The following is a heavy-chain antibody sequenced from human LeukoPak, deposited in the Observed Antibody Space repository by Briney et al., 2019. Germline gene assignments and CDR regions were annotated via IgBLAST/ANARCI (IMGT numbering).Heavy chain of an antibody. J-gene: IGHJ4*02. CDR1: GFTFSSYA. CDR3: ARVGDGYDFDY. D-gene: IGHD5-24*01. Sequence: GGSLRLSCAASGFTFSSYAMHWVRQAPGKGLEWVAVISYDGSNKYYADSVKGRFTISRDNSKNTLYLQMNSLRAEDTAVYYCARVGDGYDFDYWGQGTLVTVSS. V-gene: IGHV3-30-3*01. CDR2: ISYDGSNK.